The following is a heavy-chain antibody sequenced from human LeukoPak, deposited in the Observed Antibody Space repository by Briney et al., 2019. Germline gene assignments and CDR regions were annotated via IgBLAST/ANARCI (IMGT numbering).Heavy chain of an antibody. CDR1: GYTFTGYY. CDR3: ASGPHSGYDLGYYYYGMDV. CDR2: INPNSGGT. D-gene: IGHD5-12*01. Sequence: RASVKVSCKASGYTFTGYYMHWVRQAPGQGLEWMGWINPNSGGTNYAQKFQGRVTMTRDTSISTAYMELSRLRSDDTAVYYCASGPHSGYDLGYYYYGMDVWGQGTTVTVFS. J-gene: IGHJ6*02. V-gene: IGHV1-2*02.